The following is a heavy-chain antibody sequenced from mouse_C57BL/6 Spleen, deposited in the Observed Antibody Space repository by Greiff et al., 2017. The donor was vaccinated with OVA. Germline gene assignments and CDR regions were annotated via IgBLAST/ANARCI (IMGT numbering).Heavy chain of an antibody. CDR2: IRSKSNNYAT. J-gene: IGHJ4*01. V-gene: IGHV10-1*01. CDR3: VRQRGTLYAMDY. CDR1: GFSFNTYA. D-gene: IGHD3-3*01. Sequence: EVKLMESGGGLVQPKGSLKLSCAASGFSFNTYAMNWVRQAPGKGLEWVARIRSKSNNYATYYADSVKDRFTISRDDSESMLYLQMNNLKTEDTAMYYCVRQRGTLYAMDYWGQGTSVTVSS.